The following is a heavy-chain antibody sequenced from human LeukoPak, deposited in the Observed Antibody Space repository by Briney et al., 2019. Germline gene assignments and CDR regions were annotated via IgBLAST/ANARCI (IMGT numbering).Heavy chain of an antibody. CDR3: ARHRDYYDN. CDR2: IYSSGSA. V-gene: IGHV4-59*08. J-gene: IGHJ4*01. CDR1: GASINNNF. D-gene: IGHD3-22*01. Sequence: PSDTLSLTCTVSGASINNNFWTWIRQPPGKGLEWIGYIYSSGSANYNPSLTSRVIISGDTSKNQISLTLTSVTAADTAVYFCARHRDYYDNWGHGTLVTVSS.